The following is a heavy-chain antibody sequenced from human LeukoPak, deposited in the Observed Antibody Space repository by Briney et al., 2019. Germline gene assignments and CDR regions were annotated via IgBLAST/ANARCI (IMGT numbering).Heavy chain of an antibody. CDR3: AHRREYSSAWYWANFDY. V-gene: IGHV2-5*02. D-gene: IGHD6-13*01. J-gene: IGHJ4*02. CDR2: IYWDDDK. Sequence: SGPTLANPTQPLTLTSTFSGISLITNGVRVGWFRQPPGEALEWLPLIYWDDDKRYSPSLRNRLTITKDTSQNQVVLTLTNMDPVDTATYYCAHRREYSSAWYWANFDYWGQGTLVTVSS. CDR1: GISLITNGVR.